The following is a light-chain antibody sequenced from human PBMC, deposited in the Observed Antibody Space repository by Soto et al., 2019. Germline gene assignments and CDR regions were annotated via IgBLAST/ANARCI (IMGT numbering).Light chain of an antibody. CDR1: RSVPSAY. V-gene: IGKV3-20*01. J-gene: IGKJ2*01. CDR2: GAS. CDR3: QQLGASPYT. Sequence: DIVLTQSPATLSLSPGERATLSCRASRSVPSAYSAWSQHKPGQAPRLLIFGASNRATGIPDRFSGSGSGTDFTLTISRLEPEDFAVYYCQQLGASPYTFGLGTKLEIK.